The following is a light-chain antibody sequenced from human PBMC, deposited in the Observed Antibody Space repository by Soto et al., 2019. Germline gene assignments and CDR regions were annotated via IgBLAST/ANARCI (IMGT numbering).Light chain of an antibody. Sequence: EFVLTQSPGSLSLSPGERATLSCRASQSVSGYLAWYQQKRGQAPRLLIYDASNRATGIPARFSGSGSGTDFTLTIRRLEPEDFAVYFCHQYGTSPWTFGQGTKVDIK. J-gene: IGKJ1*01. V-gene: IGKV3-20*01. CDR2: DAS. CDR3: HQYGTSPWT. CDR1: QSVSGY.